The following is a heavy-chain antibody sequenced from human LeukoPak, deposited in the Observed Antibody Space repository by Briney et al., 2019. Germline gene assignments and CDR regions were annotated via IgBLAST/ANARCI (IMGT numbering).Heavy chain of an antibody. Sequence: SETLSLTCAVSGGSISSGGYSWGWIRQPPGKGLEWIGSIYHSGTTYYNPSLKSRVTISVDTSKNQFSLKLSSVTAADTAVYYCARVTRVRGVILFVGWFDPWGQGTLVTVSS. J-gene: IGHJ5*02. D-gene: IGHD3-10*01. CDR2: IYHSGTT. CDR3: ARVTRVRGVILFVGWFDP. V-gene: IGHV4-39*07. CDR1: GGSISSGGYS.